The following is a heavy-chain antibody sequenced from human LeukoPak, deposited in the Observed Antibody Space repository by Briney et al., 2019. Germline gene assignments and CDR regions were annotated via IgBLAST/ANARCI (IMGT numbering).Heavy chain of an antibody. CDR1: GFTFSDSW. CDR3: ARDAQYPDY. CDR2: INTDGIAT. D-gene: IGHD2-2*01. J-gene: IGHJ4*02. V-gene: IGHV3-74*01. Sequence: GGSLRLSCAASGFTFSDSWMHWVRQVPGKGLVWVSRINTDGIATNYADSVKGRFTISRDNAKNTLYLQMNSLTAEDTAVYYCARDAQYPDYWGQGTLVTVSS.